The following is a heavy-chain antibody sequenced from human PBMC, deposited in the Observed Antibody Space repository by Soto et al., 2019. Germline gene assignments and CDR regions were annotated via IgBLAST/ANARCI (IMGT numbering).Heavy chain of an antibody. D-gene: IGHD3-3*01. CDR1: GGSFSGYY. V-gene: IGHV4-34*01. J-gene: IGHJ6*02. Sequence: SETLSLTCAVYGGSFSGYYWSWIRQPPGKGLEWIGEINHSGSTNYNPSLKSRVTISVDTSKNQFSLKLSSVTAADTAVYYCARVRRWHRDYYGMDVWGQGTTVTVLL. CDR3: ARVRRWHRDYYGMDV. CDR2: INHSGST.